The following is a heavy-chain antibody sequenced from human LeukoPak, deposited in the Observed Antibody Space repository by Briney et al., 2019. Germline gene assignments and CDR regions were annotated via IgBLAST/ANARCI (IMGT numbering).Heavy chain of an antibody. Sequence: ASVKVSCKASGYPFNNYDINWVRQATGQGLEWMGWMNPHSGKTGYAQNFQGRVTMTRDTSISAAYMELSSLRSEDTAVYYCARLSSHYGDYKVDPWGQGTLVTVSS. D-gene: IGHD4-17*01. CDR1: GYPFNNYD. V-gene: IGHV1-8*01. CDR2: MNPHSGKT. CDR3: ARLSSHYGDYKVDP. J-gene: IGHJ5*02.